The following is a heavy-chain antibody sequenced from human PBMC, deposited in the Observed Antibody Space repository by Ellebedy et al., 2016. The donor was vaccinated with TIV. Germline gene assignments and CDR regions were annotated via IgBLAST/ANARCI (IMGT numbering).Heavy chain of an antibody. CDR1: GFTFSNYW. V-gene: IGHV3-74*01. D-gene: IGHD1-26*01. CDR3: ARDPGELLPGLADY. J-gene: IGHJ4*02. Sequence: GESLEISXAASGFTFSNYWMHWVRQAPGKGLVWVSRNKSDGSSTTYADSVKGRFTISRDNAKNTLYLQMNSLRAEDTAVYYCARDPGELLPGLADYWGQGTLVTVSS. CDR2: NKSDGSST.